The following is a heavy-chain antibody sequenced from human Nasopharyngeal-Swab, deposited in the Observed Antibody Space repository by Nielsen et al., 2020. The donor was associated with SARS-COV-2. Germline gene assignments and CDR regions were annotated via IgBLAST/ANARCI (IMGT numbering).Heavy chain of an antibody. CDR2: ISHSGST. J-gene: IGHJ5*02. V-gene: IGHV4-34*01. CDR3: ASVGSSSWYQLWFDP. Sequence: WIRQPPGKGLEWIGEISHSGSTNYNPSLKSRVTISVDTSKNQFSLKLSSVTAADTAVYYCASVGSSSWYQLWFDPWGQGTLVTVSS. D-gene: IGHD6-13*01.